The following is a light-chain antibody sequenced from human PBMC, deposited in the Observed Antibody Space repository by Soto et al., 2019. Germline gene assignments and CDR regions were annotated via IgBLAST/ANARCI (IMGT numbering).Light chain of an antibody. Sequence: QPVLTQPPSASGSPGQSVTISCTGTRSDVGGYNYVSWYQQHPGKAPKLIIYEVAKRPSGVPDRFSGSKSGNTASLTVSGLQAEDEGDYYCTSFAGNNNFVLGGGTQLTVL. V-gene: IGLV2-8*01. CDR2: EVA. CDR3: TSFAGNNNFV. CDR1: RSDVGGYNY. J-gene: IGLJ2*01.